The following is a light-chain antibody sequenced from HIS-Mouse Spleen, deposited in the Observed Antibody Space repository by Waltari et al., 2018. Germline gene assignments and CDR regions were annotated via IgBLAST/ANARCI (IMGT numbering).Light chain of an antibody. J-gene: IGLJ2*01. CDR1: SRDVGGYNY. V-gene: IGLV2-8*01. CDR2: EVS. Sequence: QSALTQPPSASGSPGQSVTISCTGTSRDVGGYNYVSWYQQHPGKAPKLMIYEVSKRPSGVPDRFSGSKSGNTASLTVSGLQAEDEADYYCSSYAGSSTLVFGGGTKLTVL. CDR3: SSYAGSSTLV.